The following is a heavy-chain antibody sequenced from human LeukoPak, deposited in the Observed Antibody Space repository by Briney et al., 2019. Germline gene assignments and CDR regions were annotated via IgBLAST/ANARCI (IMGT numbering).Heavy chain of an antibody. D-gene: IGHD6-13*01. CDR3: AREREIAAAGMVVDAFDI. J-gene: IGHJ3*02. CDR1: GFTVSSNY. V-gene: IGHV3-66*01. CDR2: IYSGGST. Sequence: GGSLRLSCAASGFTVSSNYMSWVRQAPGKGLEWVSVIYSGGSTYYADSVKGRFTISRDNSKNTLYLQMNSLRAEDTAVYYCAREREIAAAGMVVDAFDIWGQGTMVTVSS.